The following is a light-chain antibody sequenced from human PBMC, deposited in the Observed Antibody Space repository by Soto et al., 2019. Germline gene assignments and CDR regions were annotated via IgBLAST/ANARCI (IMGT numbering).Light chain of an antibody. V-gene: IGKV1-9*01. Sequence: DIPLTQSPSFLSASVGDRVTITCRASQGISSYLDWYQQKPGKAPKLLIYAASTLQSGVPSRFSGSGSGTEFTLTISSLQPEDFATYYCQQLNSYPRTFGQGTKVEIK. CDR3: QQLNSYPRT. J-gene: IGKJ1*01. CDR1: QGISSY. CDR2: AAS.